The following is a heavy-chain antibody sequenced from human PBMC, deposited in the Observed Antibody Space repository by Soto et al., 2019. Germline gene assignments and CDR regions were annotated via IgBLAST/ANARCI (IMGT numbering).Heavy chain of an antibody. J-gene: IGHJ6*02. CDR2: IHYSGST. D-gene: IGHD3-16*02. V-gene: IGHV4-59*08. CDR1: GGSISSYF. CDR3: ARQVISAWPPYYYHMDV. Sequence: SSETLSLTCTVSGGSISSYFWSWIRQPPGRGLEWIGHIHYSGSTNYNPSLKSRVTISVDTSKNQVSLKLSSVTAADTAMYFCARQVISAWPPYYYHMDVWAQGTTVTVSS.